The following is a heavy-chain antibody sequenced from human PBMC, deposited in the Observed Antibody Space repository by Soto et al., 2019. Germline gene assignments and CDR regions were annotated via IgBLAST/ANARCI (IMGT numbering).Heavy chain of an antibody. CDR2: MFYSGNI. Sequence: SETLSLTCTVSGGFISNNYWSWIRQRPGKGLEWIAYMFYSGNINYNPSLRSRVTMSVDTSKNQFSLRLSSVTAANTAVYYCARADPVFTGGSCYGMDVWGQGTTVTVSS. D-gene: IGHD1-26*01. V-gene: IGHV4-59*01. J-gene: IGHJ6*02. CDR3: ARADPVFTGGSCYGMDV. CDR1: GGFISNNY.